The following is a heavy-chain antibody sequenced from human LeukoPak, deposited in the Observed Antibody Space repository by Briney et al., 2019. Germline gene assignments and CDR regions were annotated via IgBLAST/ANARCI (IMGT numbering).Heavy chain of an antibody. CDR2: INPKSGVT. D-gene: IGHD3-16*01. V-gene: IGHV1-2*02. J-gene: IGHJ4*02. CDR3: ARGWGSLYYFDF. CDR1: GYTFSDYF. Sequence: ASVKVSCKASGYTFSDYFVHWVRQAPGQGLEWTGWINPKSGVTKYAQRFQGRITMVRDTATSTVDMDLSSLTSDDTAVYFCARGWGSLYYFDFWGQGTLVTVSS.